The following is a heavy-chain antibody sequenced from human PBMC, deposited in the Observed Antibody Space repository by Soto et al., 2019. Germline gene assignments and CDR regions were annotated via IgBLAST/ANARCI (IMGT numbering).Heavy chain of an antibody. D-gene: IGHD3-22*01. Sequence: GESLKISCKGSGYSFTSYWIGWVRQMPGKGLEWMGIIYPGDSDTRYSPSFQGQVTISADKSISTAYLQWSSLKASGTAMYYCARQELNDSSCYDAYDIWGQVTMVTVSS. V-gene: IGHV5-51*01. CDR3: ARQELNDSSCYDAYDI. CDR2: IYPGDSDT. CDR1: GYSFTSYW. J-gene: IGHJ3*02.